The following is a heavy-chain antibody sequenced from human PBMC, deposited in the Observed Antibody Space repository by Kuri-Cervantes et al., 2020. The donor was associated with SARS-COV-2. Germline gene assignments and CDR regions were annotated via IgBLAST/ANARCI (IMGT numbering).Heavy chain of an antibody. Sequence: ESLKISCAVSGYSISSGHYWSWIRQPPGKGLEWIGYIYYSGSTNYNPSLKSRITISVDTSKNQFSLKLSSVTAADTAVYYCARAETYYDFWSGLNYYYMDVWGKGTTVTVSS. CDR3: ARAETYYDFWSGLNYYYMDV. CDR1: GYSISSGHY. CDR2: IYYSGST. D-gene: IGHD3-3*01. V-gene: IGHV4-61*01. J-gene: IGHJ6*03.